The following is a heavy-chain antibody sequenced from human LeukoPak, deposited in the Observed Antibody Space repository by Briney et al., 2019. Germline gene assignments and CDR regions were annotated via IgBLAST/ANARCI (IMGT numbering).Heavy chain of an antibody. D-gene: IGHD3-3*01. Sequence: GGSLRLSCAASGFTFSSYSMNWVRQAPGKGLEWVSYISSSSSTIYYADSVKGRFTISRDNAKNSLYLQMNSLRAEDTAVYYCARDLSDYDFWSGYYPCCIFVYWGQGTLVTVSS. J-gene: IGHJ4*02. CDR2: ISSSSSTI. V-gene: IGHV3-48*01. CDR3: ARDLSDYDFWSGYYPCCIFVY. CDR1: GFTFSSYS.